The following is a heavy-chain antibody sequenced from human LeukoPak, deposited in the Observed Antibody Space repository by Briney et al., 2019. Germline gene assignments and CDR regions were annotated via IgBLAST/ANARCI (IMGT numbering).Heavy chain of an antibody. J-gene: IGHJ4*02. CDR3: ARDGIAAPHDY. V-gene: IGHV3-74*01. CDR2: INSDGSST. Sequence: GGSLRLSCAASGFTFSSYWMHWVRQAPGKGLVWVSRINSDGSSTSYADSVKGRFTISRDNAKNTLYLQMDSLRAEDTAVYYCARDGIAAPHDYWGQGTLVTVSS. CDR1: GFTFSSYW. D-gene: IGHD6-25*01.